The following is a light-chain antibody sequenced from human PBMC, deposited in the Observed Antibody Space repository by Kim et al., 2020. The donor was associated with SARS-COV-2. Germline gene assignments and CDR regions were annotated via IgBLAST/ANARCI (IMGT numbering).Light chain of an antibody. CDR1: NIETKS. V-gene: IGLV3-21*04. Sequence: SYELTQPPSVSVAPGKTAKITCGGKNIETKSVHWYQHKPGQAPLLVIYYDTDRPSGIPERFSGSNSGNTATLTISRVDAGDEADYYCQVWVNIVDRPVFGGGTQLTVL. CDR3: QVWVNIVDRPV. CDR2: YDT. J-gene: IGLJ3*02.